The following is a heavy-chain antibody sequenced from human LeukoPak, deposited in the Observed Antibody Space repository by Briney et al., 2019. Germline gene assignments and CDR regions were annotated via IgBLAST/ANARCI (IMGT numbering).Heavy chain of an antibody. D-gene: IGHD4-17*01. Sequence: ASVKVSCKASGYTFTGYYMHWVRQAPGQGLEWMGWINPNSGGTNYAQKFQGRVTMTRDTSNTTAYMELSSLRSDDTAVYFCARDLAYGDPPSGFDPWGQGTLVTVSS. J-gene: IGHJ5*02. CDR1: GYTFTGYY. CDR2: INPNSGGT. V-gene: IGHV1-2*02. CDR3: ARDLAYGDPPSGFDP.